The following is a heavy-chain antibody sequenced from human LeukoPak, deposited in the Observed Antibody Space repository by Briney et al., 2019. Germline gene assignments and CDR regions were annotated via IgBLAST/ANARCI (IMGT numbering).Heavy chain of an antibody. J-gene: IGHJ4*02. V-gene: IGHV1-8*01. Sequence: GASVKVSCKASGYTFTSYDINWVRQATGQGLEWMGWMNPNSGNTGYAQKFQGRVTITADESTSTAYMELSSLRSEDTAVYYCARDVCGGDCFFDYWGQGTLVTVSS. D-gene: IGHD2-21*02. CDR2: MNPNSGNT. CDR1: GYTFTSYD. CDR3: ARDVCGGDCFFDY.